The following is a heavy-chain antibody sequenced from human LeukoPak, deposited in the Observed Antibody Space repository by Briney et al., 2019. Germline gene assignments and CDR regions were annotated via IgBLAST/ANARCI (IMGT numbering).Heavy chain of an antibody. CDR3: ARGVTVTTYYYYRMDV. CDR1: PPTSSRSW. D-gene: IGHD4-17*01. J-gene: IGHJ6*02. Sequence: GQTSNLPCDAPPPTSSRSWTHWVRQAPGTRLLTPSPIKSDGSSSSYADSVKCRFTISRDNAKNTLYLQMNSLRAEDTAVYYCARGVTVTTYYYYRMDVWGQGTTVTVSS. CDR2: IKSDGSSS. V-gene: IGHV3-74*01.